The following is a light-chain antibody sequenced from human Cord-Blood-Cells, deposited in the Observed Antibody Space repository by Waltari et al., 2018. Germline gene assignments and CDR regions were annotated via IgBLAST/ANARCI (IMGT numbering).Light chain of an antibody. CDR3: QTWGTGIQV. CDR2: LNSDGSH. J-gene: IGLJ3*02. Sequence: QLVLTQSPSASASLTAPVKLTCTLSSGHSSYAIAWHQQQPEKGPRYLMKLNSDGSHSKGHGIPDRFSGSSSGAERYLTISSLQSEDEADYYCQTWGTGIQVFGGGTKLTVL. CDR1: SGHSSYA. V-gene: IGLV4-69*01.